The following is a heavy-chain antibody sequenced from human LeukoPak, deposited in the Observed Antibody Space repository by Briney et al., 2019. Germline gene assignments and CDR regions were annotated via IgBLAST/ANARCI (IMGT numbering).Heavy chain of an antibody. CDR3: AKGSLAMALDY. CDR2: ISWNSGGI. V-gene: IGHV3-9*03. CDR1: GFTFDDYA. D-gene: IGHD5-18*01. Sequence: GGSLRLSCAASGFTFDDYAMHWVRQAPGKGLEWVSGISWNSGGIGYADSVKGRSTISRDNAKNSLYLQMNSLRAEDMALYYCAKGSLAMALDYWGQGTLVTVSS. J-gene: IGHJ4*02.